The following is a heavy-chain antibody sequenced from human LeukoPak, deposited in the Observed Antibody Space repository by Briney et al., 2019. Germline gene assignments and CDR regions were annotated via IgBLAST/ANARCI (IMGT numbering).Heavy chain of an antibody. D-gene: IGHD2-2*01. J-gene: IGHJ4*02. CDR2: INPNSGGT. V-gene: IGHV1-2*02. Sequence: ASVKVSCKASGYTFTGYYMHWVRQAPGQGLEWMGWINPNSGGTNYAQKFQGRVTMTRDTSISTAYMELSRLRSGDTAVYYCARGVIVVVPAAPHFDYWGQGTLVTVSS. CDR3: ARGVIVVVPAAPHFDY. CDR1: GYTFTGYY.